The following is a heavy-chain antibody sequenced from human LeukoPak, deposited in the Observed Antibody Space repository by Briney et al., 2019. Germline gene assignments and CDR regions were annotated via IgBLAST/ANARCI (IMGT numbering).Heavy chain of an antibody. D-gene: IGHD1-14*01. J-gene: IGHJ5*02. CDR2: ISSDSGTI. Sequence: PEGSLRLSCGASGLTFSTYSMNWVRQAPGKGLEWVSYISSDSGTIYYADSVKGRFTISRDNAKKSLYLQMNSLRAEDTAVYYCARAAQPGFDPWGQGTLVTISS. CDR1: GLTFSTYS. V-gene: IGHV3-48*01. CDR3: ARAAQPGFDP.